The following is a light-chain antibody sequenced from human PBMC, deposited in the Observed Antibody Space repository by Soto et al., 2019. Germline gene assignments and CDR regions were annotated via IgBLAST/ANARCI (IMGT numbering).Light chain of an antibody. J-gene: IGKJ1*01. Sequence: EIVLTQSPGTLSLSPGERATLSCRASQSISSTYLTWYHQRPGQAPRLLIYDASRRATGIPDRFSGSGSGTDFSLTISRLEPEDFAVYYCQQYDSARWTFGLGTKVDIK. CDR2: DAS. CDR3: QQYDSARWT. V-gene: IGKV3-20*01. CDR1: QSISSTY.